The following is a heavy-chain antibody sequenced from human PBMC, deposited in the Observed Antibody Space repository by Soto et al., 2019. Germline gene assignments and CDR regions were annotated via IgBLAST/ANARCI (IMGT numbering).Heavy chain of an antibody. CDR2: ISSSSSTI. CDR1: GFTFSSYS. CDR3: AREDIWGSYPYNWFDP. V-gene: IGHV3-48*01. Sequence: GGSLRLSCAASGFTFSSYSMNWVRQAPGKGLEWVSYISSSSSTIYYADSVKGRFTISRDNAKNSLYLQMNSLRAEDTAVYYCAREDIWGSYPYNWFDPWGQRTLVTVSS. J-gene: IGHJ5*02. D-gene: IGHD3-16*02.